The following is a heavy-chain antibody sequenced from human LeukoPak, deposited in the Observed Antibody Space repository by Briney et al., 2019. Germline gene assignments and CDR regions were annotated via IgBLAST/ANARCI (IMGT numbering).Heavy chain of an antibody. CDR1: GYTFSDFY. J-gene: IGHJ4*02. CDR3: ARVRLADERAWAY. Sequence: ASVKLSCKASGYTFSDFYIHWVRQAPGQGLEYVGWITPKSGDTYSPQSFQGRVTMTRDASISTAYMELSSLRSDDTAVYFCARVRLADERAWAYWGQGTLVTVSS. V-gene: IGHV1-2*02. D-gene: IGHD3-3*02. CDR2: ITPKSGDT.